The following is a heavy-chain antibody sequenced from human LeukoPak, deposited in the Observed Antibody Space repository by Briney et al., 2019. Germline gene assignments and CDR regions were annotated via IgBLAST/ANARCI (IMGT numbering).Heavy chain of an antibody. CDR3: ARDAGYCSSTTCSADFDY. V-gene: IGHV1-2*02. Sequence: GASVKVSCKASGYTFTRYYMHWVRQAPGQGLEWMGWINPKSGGTNYAQKFQGRVTMTRDTSISTAYMELSRLRSDDTAVYYCARDAGYCSSTTCSADFDYWGQGTLVTVSS. D-gene: IGHD2-2*01. CDR1: GYTFTRYY. CDR2: INPKSGGT. J-gene: IGHJ4*02.